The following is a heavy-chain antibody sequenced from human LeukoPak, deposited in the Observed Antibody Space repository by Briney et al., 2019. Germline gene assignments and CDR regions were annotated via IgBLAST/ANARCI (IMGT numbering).Heavy chain of an antibody. CDR2: ISYDGSNK. D-gene: IGHD6-19*01. CDR1: GFTLSSYA. V-gene: IGHV3-30*04. CDR3: ARDAAVAGTRDYYYYYMDV. J-gene: IGHJ6*03. Sequence: GRSLRLSCAASGFTLSSYAMHWVRQAPGKGLEWVAVISYDGSNKYYADSVKGRFTISRDNTKNTLYLQMNSLRAEDTAVYYCARDAAVAGTRDYYYYYMDVWGKGTTVTVSS.